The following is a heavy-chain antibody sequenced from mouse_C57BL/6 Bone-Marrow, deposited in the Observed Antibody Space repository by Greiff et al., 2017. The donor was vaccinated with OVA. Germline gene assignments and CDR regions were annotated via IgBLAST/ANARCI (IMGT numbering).Heavy chain of an antibody. CDR2: INPNNGGT. D-gene: IGHD2-4*01. CDR1: GYTFTDYY. CDR3: ARGDYDYDVPFAY. V-gene: IGHV1-26*01. J-gene: IGHJ3*01. Sequence: VQLKQSGPELVKPGASVKISCKASGYTFTDYYMNWVKQSHGKSLEWIGDINPNNGGTSYNQKFKGKATLTVDKSSSTAYMELRSLTSEDSAVYFCARGDYDYDVPFAYWGQGTLVTVSA.